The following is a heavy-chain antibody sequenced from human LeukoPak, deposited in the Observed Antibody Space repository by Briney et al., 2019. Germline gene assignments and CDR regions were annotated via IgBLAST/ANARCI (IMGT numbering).Heavy chain of an antibody. D-gene: IGHD6-13*01. V-gene: IGHV4-34*01. Sequence: SETLSLTCAVYGGSFSGYNWSWIRQPPGKGLEWIGEINHSGSTNYNPSLKSRVTISVDTSKNQFSLKLSSVTAADTAVYYCARRRSSSWSYYYYMDVWGKGTTVTISS. J-gene: IGHJ6*03. CDR3: ARRRSSSWSYYYYMDV. CDR2: INHSGST. CDR1: GGSFSGYN.